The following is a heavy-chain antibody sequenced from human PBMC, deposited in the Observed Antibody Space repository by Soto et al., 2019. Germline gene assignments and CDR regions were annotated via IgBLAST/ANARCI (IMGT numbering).Heavy chain of an antibody. CDR1: GFTFGRHG. Sequence: QVQLVESGGGVVQPGGSLRLSCAASGFTFGRHGMHWVRQAPGKGLEWVAVIGSDGARDSYADSMKGRFSISRDNGQNTLYLQINSLRVEDTAVYYCARDDDYPDNGRDYGGQGTLVTVSS. CDR2: IGSDGARD. V-gene: IGHV3-33*01. CDR3: ARDDDYPDNGRDY. J-gene: IGHJ4*02. D-gene: IGHD4-17*01.